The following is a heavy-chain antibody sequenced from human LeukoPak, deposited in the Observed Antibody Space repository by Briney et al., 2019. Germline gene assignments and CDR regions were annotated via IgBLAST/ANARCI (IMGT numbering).Heavy chain of an antibody. D-gene: IGHD3-22*01. J-gene: IGHJ4*02. Sequence: SETLSLTCAVYGGSFSGYYWSWIRQPPGKGLEWIGEINHSGSTNYNPSLKSRVTISVDTSKNQFSLKLSSVTAADTAVYYCATLGYYYDSSGYPPDYWGQGTLVTVSS. CDR2: INHSGST. CDR1: GGSFSGYY. CDR3: ATLGYYYDSSGYPPDY. V-gene: IGHV4-34*01.